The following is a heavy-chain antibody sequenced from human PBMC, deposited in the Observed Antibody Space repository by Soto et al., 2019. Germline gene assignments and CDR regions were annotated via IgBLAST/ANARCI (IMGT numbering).Heavy chain of an antibody. CDR3: ARGNHRWLQLWYFDL. D-gene: IGHD5-12*01. CDR2: IIPIFGTV. CDR1: GGTFSNYP. Sequence: QVPLVQSGAEVKKPGSSVKVSCKASGGTFSNYPISWVRQAPGQGLEWMGGIIPIFGTVNYAQKFQGRVTITADESTSKAYMELSSQRSEDTAVYYCARGNHRWLQLWYFDLWGRGTLVTVSS. V-gene: IGHV1-69*12. J-gene: IGHJ2*01.